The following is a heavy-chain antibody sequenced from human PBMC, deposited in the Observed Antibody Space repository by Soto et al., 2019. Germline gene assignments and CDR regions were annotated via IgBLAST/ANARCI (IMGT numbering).Heavy chain of an antibody. V-gene: IGHV3-23*01. Sequence: EVQLLESGGDLVQPGGSLRLSCVASGFTFSNFAMSWVRQAPGKGPEWVSAIGGRGGYVFYADSVRGRFTIYRDDSKNTRYRQMESRRAEATAVCYCAKDPASLHSGILYYYFDNWGQGTLVTVPS. CDR1: GFTFSNFA. D-gene: IGHD6-13*01. CDR3: AKDPASLHSGILYYYFDN. CDR2: IGGRGGYV. J-gene: IGHJ4*02.